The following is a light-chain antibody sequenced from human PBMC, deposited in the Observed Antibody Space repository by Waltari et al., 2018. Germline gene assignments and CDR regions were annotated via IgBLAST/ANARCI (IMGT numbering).Light chain of an antibody. CDR2: YRSHSEK. Sequence: QAVLTPPASLSASPGASARLTCTLRSDHNVGTYKISRYPHCPGSPPQFLVKYRSHSEKQRGSGVPSRFSGSKDTSANAGILFISGLQSEDEADYYCMILHNNAVVFGGGTKLTVL. CDR1: SDHNVGTYK. J-gene: IGLJ3*02. V-gene: IGLV5-45*01. CDR3: MILHNNAVV.